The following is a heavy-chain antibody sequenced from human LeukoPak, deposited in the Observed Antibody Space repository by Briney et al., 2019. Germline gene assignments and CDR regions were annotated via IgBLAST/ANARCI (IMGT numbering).Heavy chain of an antibody. CDR2: IIPIFGTA. D-gene: IGHD3-22*01. V-gene: IGHV1-69*05. CDR1: GYTFTSYG. J-gene: IGHJ4*02. CDR3: ASGSYYYDSSGHVIPLNFDY. Sequence: HRASVKVSCKASGYTFTSYGISWVRQAPGQGLEWMGGIIPIFGTANYAQKFQGRVTITTDESTSTAYMELSSLRSEDTAVYYCASGSYYYDSSGHVIPLNFDYWGQGTLVTVSS.